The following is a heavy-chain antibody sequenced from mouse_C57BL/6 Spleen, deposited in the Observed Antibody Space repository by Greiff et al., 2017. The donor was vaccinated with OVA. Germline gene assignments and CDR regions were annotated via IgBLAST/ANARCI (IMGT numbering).Heavy chain of an antibody. CDR3: ASHWFAY. CDR2: INPGSGGT. J-gene: IGHJ3*01. Sequence: QVQLKESGAELVRPGTSVKVSCKASGSAFTNYLIVWVKQRPGQGLEWIGVINPGSGGTNYNEKFKGKATLTADNSSSTAYMQLSSLTSEDSAVYFGASHWFAYWGQGTLVTVSA. V-gene: IGHV1-54*01. CDR1: GSAFTNYL.